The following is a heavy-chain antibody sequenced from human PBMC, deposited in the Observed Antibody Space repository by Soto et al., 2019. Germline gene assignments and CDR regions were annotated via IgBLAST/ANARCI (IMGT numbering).Heavy chain of an antibody. CDR3: ARYGYDYVWGSYRGIDY. CDR1: GGSISSYY. D-gene: IGHD3-16*02. V-gene: IGHV4-59*01. CDR2: IYYSGST. Sequence: SGTLSLTCTVPGGSISSYYWGWIRQPPWKGLEWIGYIYYSGSTNYNPSLKSRVTISVDTSKNQFSLKLSSVTAADTAVYYCARYGYDYVWGSYRGIDYWGQGTLVTVSS. J-gene: IGHJ4*02.